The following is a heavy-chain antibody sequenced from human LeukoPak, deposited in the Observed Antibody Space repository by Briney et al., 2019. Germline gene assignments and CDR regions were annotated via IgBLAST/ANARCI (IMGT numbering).Heavy chain of an antibody. CDR2: INPSGGST. D-gene: IGHD6-6*01. CDR3: ARTAGRTFDY. Sequence: ASVKVSCKASGYTFTSYYMHWVRQAPGQGLEWMGIINPSGGSTSYAQKFQGRVTMTRDTSTGTVYMELNSLRAEDTAVYYCARTAGRTFDYWGQGTLVTVSS. CDR1: GYTFTSYY. J-gene: IGHJ4*02. V-gene: IGHV1-46*01.